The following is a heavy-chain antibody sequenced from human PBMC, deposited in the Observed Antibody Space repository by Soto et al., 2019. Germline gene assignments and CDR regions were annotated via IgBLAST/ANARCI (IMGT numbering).Heavy chain of an antibody. CDR3: XXXXCXGXXXXSVGY. V-gene: IGHV3-33*01. CDR1: GFTFSSYG. Sequence: QVQLVESGGGVVQPGRSLRLSCAASGFTFSSYGMHWVRQAPGKGLEWVAVIWYDGSNKYYADSVKGRFTISRDNSKXXXXXXXXXXXXXXXXXXXXXXXXCXGXXXXSVGYWGQGTLVTVSS. D-gene: IGHD2-8*01. CDR2: IWYDGSNK. J-gene: IGHJ4*02.